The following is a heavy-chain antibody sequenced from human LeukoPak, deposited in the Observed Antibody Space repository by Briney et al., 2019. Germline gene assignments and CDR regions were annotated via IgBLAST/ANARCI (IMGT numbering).Heavy chain of an antibody. V-gene: IGHV3-23*01. CDR2: ISGSGGST. CDR1: GFSVSGKF. Sequence: GGSLRLSCAASGFSVSGKFMSWVRQAPGKGLEWVSGISGSGGSTYYADSVKGRFTISRDNSKNTLYLQMNSLRAEDTAVYYCARLNDNYYYYGMDVWGQGTTVTVSS. J-gene: IGHJ6*02. D-gene: IGHD1-1*01. CDR3: ARLNDNYYYYGMDV.